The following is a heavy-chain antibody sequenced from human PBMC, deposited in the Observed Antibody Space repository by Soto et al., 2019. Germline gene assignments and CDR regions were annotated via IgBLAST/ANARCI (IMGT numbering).Heavy chain of an antibody. CDR3: ASDLDYYDSSGYYFPLFWY. CDR2: IYSGGST. Sequence: GGSLRLSCAASGFTVSSNYTSWVRQAPGKGLEWVSVIYSGGSTYYADSVKGRFTISRDNSKNTLYLQMNSLRAEDTAVYYCASDLDYYDSSGYYFPLFWYWGQGTLVTVSS. V-gene: IGHV3-53*01. CDR1: GFTVSSNY. D-gene: IGHD3-22*01. J-gene: IGHJ4*02.